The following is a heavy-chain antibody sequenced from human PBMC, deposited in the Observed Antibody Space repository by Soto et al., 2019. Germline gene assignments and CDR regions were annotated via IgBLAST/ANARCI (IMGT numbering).Heavy chain of an antibody. CDR3: AKIGIAVGSSLDSEMDV. V-gene: IGHV3-23*01. CDR1: GFTFSSYA. J-gene: IGHJ6*02. D-gene: IGHD6-19*01. Sequence: GGSLRLSCAASGFTFSSYAMSWVRQAPGKGLEWVSAISGGSGSTYYADSVKGRFTISRDNSKNTLYLQMNSLRAGETAAYYCAKIGIAVGSSLDSEMDVWGQGTTVTVSS. CDR2: ISGGSGST.